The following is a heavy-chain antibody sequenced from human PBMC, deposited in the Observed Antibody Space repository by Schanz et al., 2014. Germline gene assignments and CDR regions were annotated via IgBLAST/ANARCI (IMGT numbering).Heavy chain of an antibody. D-gene: IGHD3-10*01. CDR2: INLYGGST. CDR1: GYTFTSYF. V-gene: IGHV1-46*01. J-gene: IGHJ4*02. Sequence: QVQLVQSGAEVKKPGASLKVSCKASGYTFTSYFIHWVRQAPGQGLEWMGIINLYGGSTNYAQKFQGRVTITADKSTFTAYMELSSLTSEDTAVHYCARGRGFYDYWGQGTLVTVSS. CDR3: ARGRGFYDY.